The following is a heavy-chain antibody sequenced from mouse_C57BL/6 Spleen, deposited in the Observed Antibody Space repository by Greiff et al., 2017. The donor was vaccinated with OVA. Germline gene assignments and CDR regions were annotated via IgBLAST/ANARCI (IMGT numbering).Heavy chain of an antibody. V-gene: IGHV1-72*01. CDR1: GYTFTSYW. CDR3: ARGTTVVAYYYAMDY. CDR2: IDPNSGGT. D-gene: IGHD1-1*01. Sequence: VQLQESGAELVKPGASVKLSCKASGYTFTSYWMHWVKQRPGRGLEWIGRIDPNSGGTKYNEKFKSKATLTVDKPSSTAYMQLSSLTSEDSAVYYCARGTTVVAYYYAMDYWGQGTSVTVSS. J-gene: IGHJ4*01.